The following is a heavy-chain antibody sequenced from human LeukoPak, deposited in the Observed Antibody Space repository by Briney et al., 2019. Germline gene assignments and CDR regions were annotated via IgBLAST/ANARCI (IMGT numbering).Heavy chain of an antibody. V-gene: IGHV1-8*01. J-gene: IGHJ1*01. D-gene: IGHD2-2*01. CDR1: GYTFTSYD. CDR3: ARYCSSTSCYPD. Sequence: ASVEVSCKASGYTFTSYDINWVRQATGQGLEWMGWMNPNSGNTGYAQKFQGRVTMTRNTSISTAYMELSSLRSEDTAVYYCARYCSSTSCYPDWGQGTLVTVSS. CDR2: MNPNSGNT.